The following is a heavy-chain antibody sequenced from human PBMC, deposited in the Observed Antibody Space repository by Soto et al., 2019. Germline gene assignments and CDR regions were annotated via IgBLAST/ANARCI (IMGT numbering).Heavy chain of an antibody. D-gene: IGHD6-13*01. J-gene: IGHJ4*02. V-gene: IGHV4-59*01. CDR3: ARDGIAAALDY. CDR2: IYYSGST. CDR1: GGSISSYY. Sequence: SETLSLTCTVSGGSISSYYWSWIRQPPGKGLEWIGYIYYSGSTNYNPSLKSRVTISVDTSKNQFSLKLSSVTAADTAVYYCARDGIAAALDYWGQGTPVTVSS.